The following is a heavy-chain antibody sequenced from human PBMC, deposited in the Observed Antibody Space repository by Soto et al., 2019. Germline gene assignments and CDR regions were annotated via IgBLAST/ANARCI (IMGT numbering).Heavy chain of an antibody. CDR2: ISSSGSTI. V-gene: IGHV3-48*04. CDR1: GFTFSNYN. CDR3: ARGLDLLELRSGGMDV. Sequence: PGGSLRLSCAASGFTFSNYNMNWVRQAPGKGLEWVSYISSSGSTIYYADSVKGRFTISRDNAKNSLYLQMNSLRAEDTAVYYCARGLDLLELRSGGMDVWGQGTTVTVSS. D-gene: IGHD1-7*01. J-gene: IGHJ6*02.